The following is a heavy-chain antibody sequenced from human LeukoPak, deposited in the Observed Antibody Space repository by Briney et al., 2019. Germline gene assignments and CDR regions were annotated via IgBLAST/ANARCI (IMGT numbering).Heavy chain of an antibody. CDR1: GYPFSSYW. Sequence: GESLKISCKGSGYPFSSYWIGWVRQMPGKGLEWMGIIYPGDSDTRYSPSFQGRVTISVDKSINTAYLQWSSLKASDTATYYCARQDGYALYYFDYWGQGTLVTVSS. CDR3: ARQDGYALYYFDY. J-gene: IGHJ4*02. CDR2: IYPGDSDT. V-gene: IGHV5-51*01. D-gene: IGHD2-2*01.